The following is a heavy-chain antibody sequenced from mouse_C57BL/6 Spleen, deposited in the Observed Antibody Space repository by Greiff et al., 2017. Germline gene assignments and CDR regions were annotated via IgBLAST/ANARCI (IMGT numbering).Heavy chain of an antibody. J-gene: IGHJ4*01. CDR3: ARSYSNLYYAMDY. V-gene: IGHV1-9*01. D-gene: IGHD2-5*01. CDR1: GYTFTGYW. CDR2: IFPGSGCT. Sequence: QVQLQQSGAELMKPGASVKLSCKATGYTFTGYWIEWVKQRPGHGLEWIGEIFPGSGCTNYNEKFKGKATFTADTSSNTAYMQLSSLTTEDSAIYYCARSYSNLYYAMDYWGQGTSVTVSS.